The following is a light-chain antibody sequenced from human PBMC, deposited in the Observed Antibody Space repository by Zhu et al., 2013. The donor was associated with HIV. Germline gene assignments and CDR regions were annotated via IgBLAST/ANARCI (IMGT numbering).Light chain of an antibody. V-gene: IGLV3-21*03. CDR2: DDS. CDR3: QVWDVNSDRGV. J-gene: IGLJ3*02. Sequence: SYVLTQPPSVSVAPGKTARITCGGNKIGSKSVHWYQQKPGQAPVVVVYDDSDRPSGIPERFSGSNSGNTATLTITRVEAGDEADFYCQVWDVNSDRGVFGGGTKLTVL. CDR1: KIGSKS.